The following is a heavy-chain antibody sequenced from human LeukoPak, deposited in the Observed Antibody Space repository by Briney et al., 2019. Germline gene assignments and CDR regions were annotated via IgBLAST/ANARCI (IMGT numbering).Heavy chain of an antibody. J-gene: IGHJ5*02. D-gene: IGHD2-2*02. Sequence: PSETLSLTCTVSGGSVSSGSYYWSWIRQPPGKGLEWIGEINHSGSTNYNPSLKSRVTISVDTSKNQFSLKLSSVTAADTAVYYCARGKQGVPAAIFKSFSWFDPWGQGTLVTVSS. CDR3: ARGKQGVPAAIFKSFSWFDP. V-gene: IGHV4-39*07. CDR1: GGSVSSGSYY. CDR2: INHSGST.